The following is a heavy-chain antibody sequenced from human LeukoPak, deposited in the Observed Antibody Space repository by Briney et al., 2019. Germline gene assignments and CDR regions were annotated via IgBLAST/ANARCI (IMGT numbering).Heavy chain of an antibody. CDR1: GGSFSGCY. J-gene: IGHJ4*02. Sequence: SETLSLTCAVYGGSFSGCYWSWIRQPPGKGLEWIGEINHSGSTNYNPSLKSRVTISVDTSKNQFSLKLSSVTAADTAVYYCARGARRSGSYYLFSPLGYFDYWGQGTLVTVSS. D-gene: IGHD1-26*01. CDR3: ARGARRSGSYYLFSPLGYFDY. V-gene: IGHV4-34*01. CDR2: INHSGST.